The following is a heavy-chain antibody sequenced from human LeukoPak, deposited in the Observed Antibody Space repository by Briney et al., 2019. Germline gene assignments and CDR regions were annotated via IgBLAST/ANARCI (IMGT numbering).Heavy chain of an antibody. CDR1: WDSVSSNNGA. J-gene: IGHJ4*02. CDR3: ARDLGTSGWYTFDF. V-gene: IGHV6-1*01. D-gene: IGHD6-19*01. Sequence: SQTLSLTCAISWDSVSSNNGAWNWIRQSPSRGLEWLGRTYYRSKWYNDYAAFIQGRITINPDTSKNQFSLQLNSVTPEDTAVYYCARDLGTSGWYTFDFWGQGTLVTVSS. CDR2: TYYRSKWYN.